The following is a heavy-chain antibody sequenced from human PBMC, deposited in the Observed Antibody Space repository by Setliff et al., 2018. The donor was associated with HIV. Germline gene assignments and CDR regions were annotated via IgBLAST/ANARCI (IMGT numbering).Heavy chain of an antibody. V-gene: IGHV4-4*09. D-gene: IGHD3-10*01. CDR3: AKNFFGSGYYFFFDF. Sequence: PSETLSLTCAVSGDSIGTYSWHWLRQPPGKGLEWIGYIYGSGSTGYNPSLTGRVTMSTDTPNNRFALKLTSVTAADTAVYYCAKNFFGSGYYFFFDFWGQGTLVTVSS. CDR1: GDSIGTYS. CDR2: IYGSGST. J-gene: IGHJ4*02.